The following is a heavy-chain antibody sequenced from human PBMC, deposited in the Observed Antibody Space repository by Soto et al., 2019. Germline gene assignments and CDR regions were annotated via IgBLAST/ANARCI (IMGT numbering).Heavy chain of an antibody. CDR3: ARDLPGRRGFWNVLLDY. V-gene: IGHV3-33*01. Sequence: GGSLRLSCAASGFTFSSYGMHWVRQAPGKGLEWVAVIWYDGSNKYYADSVKGRFTISRDNSKNTLYLQMNSLRAEDTAVYYCARDLPGRRGFWNVLLDYWGQGTLVTVSS. D-gene: IGHD1-1*01. J-gene: IGHJ4*02. CDR1: GFTFSSYG. CDR2: IWYDGSNK.